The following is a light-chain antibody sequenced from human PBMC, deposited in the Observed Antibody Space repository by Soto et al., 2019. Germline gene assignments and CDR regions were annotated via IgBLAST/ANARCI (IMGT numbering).Light chain of an antibody. CDR1: ESISGW. V-gene: IGKV1-5*01. J-gene: IGKJ2*01. Sequence: DIQMTQSPSTLSASVGARVTITCRASESISGWLAWYQQKPGKAPKLLLYDAARLESGVPSRVSGSVSGTEYTLTSSSLQPDGIGTYYCQQYKRMYTFGQGTKREIK. CDR3: QQYKRMYT. CDR2: DAA.